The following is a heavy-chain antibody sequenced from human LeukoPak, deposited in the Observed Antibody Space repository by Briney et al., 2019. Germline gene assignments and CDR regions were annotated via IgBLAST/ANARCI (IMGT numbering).Heavy chain of an antibody. J-gene: IGHJ6*03. V-gene: IGHV1-2*02. CDR3: ARGSIVATTNYYYYYMDV. Sequence: ASVKVSCKASGYTFTGYYMHWVRQAPGQGLEWMGWINPNSGGTNYAQKSQGRVTMTRDTSISTAYMELSRLRSDDTAVYYCARGSIVATTNYYYYYMDVWGKGTTVTVSS. CDR1: GYTFTGYY. CDR2: INPNSGGT. D-gene: IGHD5-12*01.